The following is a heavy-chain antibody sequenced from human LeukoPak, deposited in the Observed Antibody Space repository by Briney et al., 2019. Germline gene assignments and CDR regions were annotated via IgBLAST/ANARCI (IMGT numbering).Heavy chain of an antibody. CDR2: ISSSSRYI. V-gene: IGHV3-21*01. Sequence: PGGSLRLSCAASGFTFSSYSINWVRQAPGKGLEWVSSISSSSRYIYYADSVKGRFTISRDNAKNSLYLQMNSLRAEDTAVYYCARCRGGSTYHSDDYWGQGTLVTVSS. D-gene: IGHD2-15*01. CDR1: GFTFSSYS. J-gene: IGHJ4*02. CDR3: ARCRGGSTYHSDDY.